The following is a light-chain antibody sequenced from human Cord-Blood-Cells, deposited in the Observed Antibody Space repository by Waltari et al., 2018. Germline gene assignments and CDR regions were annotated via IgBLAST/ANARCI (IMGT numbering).Light chain of an antibody. CDR1: QGISYY. Sequence: DIQMTQPPSSPSSYAGGRFTITSRASQGISYYLSWYQQKPGKVPKRLIYAASTLQSGVPSRFSGSGSGTDFTLTISSLQPEDVATSYCQKYNSAPVTLGPGTKVDI. CDR3: QKYNSAPVT. V-gene: IGKV1-27*01. J-gene: IGKJ3*01. CDR2: AAS.